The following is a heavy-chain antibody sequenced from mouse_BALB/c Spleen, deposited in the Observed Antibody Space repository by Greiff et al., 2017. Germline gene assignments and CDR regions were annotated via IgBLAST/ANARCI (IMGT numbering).Heavy chain of an antibody. CDR3: ARSARRDWFAY. CDR2: ILPGSGST. V-gene: IGHV1-9*01. J-gene: IGHJ3*01. Sequence: QVQLKESGAELMKPGASVKISCKATGYTFSSYWIEWVKQRPGHGLEWIGEILPGSGSTNYNEKFKGKATFTADTSSNTAYMQLSSLTSEDSAVYYCARSARRDWFAYWGQGTLVTVSA. CDR1: GYTFSSYW.